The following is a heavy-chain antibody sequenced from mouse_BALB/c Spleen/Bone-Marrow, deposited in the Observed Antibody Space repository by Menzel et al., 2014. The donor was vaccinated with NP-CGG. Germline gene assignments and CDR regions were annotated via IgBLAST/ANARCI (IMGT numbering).Heavy chain of an antibody. Sequence: QVQLQQSGAELVRPGVSVKISCKGSGYTFTDYAMHWVKQSHAKSLEWIGVISTYYGDASYNQKFKGKATMTVDKSSSTAYMELARLTSEDSAIYYYARDAMDYWGQGTSVTVSS. CDR2: ISTYYGDA. CDR1: GYTFTDYA. J-gene: IGHJ4*01. V-gene: IGHV1S137*01. CDR3: ARDAMDY.